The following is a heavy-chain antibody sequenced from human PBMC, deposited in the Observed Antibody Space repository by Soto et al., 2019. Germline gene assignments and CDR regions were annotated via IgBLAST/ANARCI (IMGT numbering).Heavy chain of an antibody. J-gene: IGHJ4*02. CDR2: IYYSGST. CDR3: ARAGRYDSSGYRDY. CDR1: GGSISSGDYY. Sequence: QVQLQESGPGLVKPSQTLSLTCTVSGGSISSGDYYWSWIRQPPGKGLEWIGYIYYSGSTYYNPSLKSRVTISLHTSQNQFSLKLSSVTAADTAVYYCARAGRYDSSGYRDYWGQGILATVSS. V-gene: IGHV4-30-4*01. D-gene: IGHD3-22*01.